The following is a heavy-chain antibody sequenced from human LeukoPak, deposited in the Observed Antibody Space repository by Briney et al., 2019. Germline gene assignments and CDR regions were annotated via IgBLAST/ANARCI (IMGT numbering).Heavy chain of an antibody. CDR2: ISSSGSTI. Sequence: GGSLRLSYAASGFTFSDYYMSWIRQAPGKGLEWVSYISSSGSTIYYADSVKGRFTISRDNAKNSLYLQMNSLRAEDTAVYYCARAVHRIPNDYWGQGTLVTVSS. V-gene: IGHV3-11*01. CDR1: GFTFSDYY. J-gene: IGHJ4*02. CDR3: ARAVHRIPNDY.